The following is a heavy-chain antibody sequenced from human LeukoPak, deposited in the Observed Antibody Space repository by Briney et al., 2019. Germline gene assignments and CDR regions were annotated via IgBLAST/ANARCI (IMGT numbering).Heavy chain of an antibody. J-gene: IGHJ4*02. CDR2: IYYSGTT. D-gene: IGHD2-15*01. V-gene: IGHV4-59*01. CDR3: ARERASAGGFDY. Sequence: SETLSLTCTVSGGSISSYYWSWIRQPPGKGLEWIGYIYYSGTTNYNPSLQSRVTISLTASNNQSSLKQSCVTAADTSLYYCARERASAGGFDYWGQGTLVTVS. CDR1: GGSISSYY.